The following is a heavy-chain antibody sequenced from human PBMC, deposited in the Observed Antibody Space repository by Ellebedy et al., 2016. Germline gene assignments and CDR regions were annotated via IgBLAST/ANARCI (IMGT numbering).Heavy chain of an antibody. V-gene: IGHV1-2*02. Sequence: ASVKVSXXASGYTFTGYYIHWVRQAPGQGLEWMGWINPNSGGTNYAQKFQGRVTMTRDTSITTAYMELSRLTSDDTAVYYCARGIVVVPAAISTDDAFDIWGQGTMVTVSS. CDR3: ARGIVVVPAAISTDDAFDI. CDR2: INPNSGGT. J-gene: IGHJ3*02. CDR1: GYTFTGYY. D-gene: IGHD2-2*01.